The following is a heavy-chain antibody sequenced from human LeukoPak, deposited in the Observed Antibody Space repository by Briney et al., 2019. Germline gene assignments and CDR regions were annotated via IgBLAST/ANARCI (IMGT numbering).Heavy chain of an antibody. Sequence: GGSLRLSCAASGFTFSSYAMSWVRQALGKGLEWVSAISGSGGSTYYADSVKGRFTISRDNSKNMLYLQINSLRAEDTAVYYCARDRNYFEALHRSYWGQGTLVTVSS. V-gene: IGHV3-23*01. CDR3: ARDRNYFEALHRSY. D-gene: IGHD3-10*01. J-gene: IGHJ4*02. CDR1: GFTFSSYA. CDR2: ISGSGGST.